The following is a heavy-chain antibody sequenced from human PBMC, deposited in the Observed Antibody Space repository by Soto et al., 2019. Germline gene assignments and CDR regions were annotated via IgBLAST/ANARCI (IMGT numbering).Heavy chain of an antibody. V-gene: IGHV1-18*01. D-gene: IGHD2-8*01. CDR2: ISAYNGNT. CDR1: GYTFTSYG. CDR3: ARGGKYCTNGVCSSYGMDV. Sequence: QVQLVQSGAEVKKPGASVKVSCKASGYTFTSYGISWVRQAPGQGLEWMGWISAYNGNTNYAQKFQGRVTMTPDASTSTAYVELRSPRSDDTAVYYCARGGKYCTNGVCSSYGMDVWGQGTTVTVSS. J-gene: IGHJ6*02.